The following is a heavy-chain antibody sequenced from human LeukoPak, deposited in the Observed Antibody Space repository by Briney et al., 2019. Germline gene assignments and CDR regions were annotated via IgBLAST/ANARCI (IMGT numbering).Heavy chain of an antibody. Sequence: GASVKVSCESSGYTFTAYAVHWVRQAPGQGLEWMGWITPSDGANYAQKVQGRVTMTRDTSMSTAYMDLNRLTSDDTAVYFCARDRYGDGFAHFDYWGQGTLVTVSS. CDR3: ARDRYGDGFAHFDY. CDR2: ITPSDGA. D-gene: IGHD5-24*01. J-gene: IGHJ4*02. CDR1: GYTFTAYA. V-gene: IGHV1-2*02.